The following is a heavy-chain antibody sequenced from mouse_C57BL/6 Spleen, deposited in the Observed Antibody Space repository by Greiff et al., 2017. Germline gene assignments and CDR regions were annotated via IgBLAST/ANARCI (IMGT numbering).Heavy chain of an antibody. CDR3: ARQRSNHWYFDV. J-gene: IGHJ1*03. D-gene: IGHD2-5*01. V-gene: IGHV5-6*01. CDR2: ISSGGSYT. Sequence: EVKLMESGGDLVKPGGSLKLSCAASGFTFSSYGMSWVRQTPDKRLEWVATISSGGSYTYYPDSVKGRFTISRDNAKNTLYLQMSSLKSEDTAMYYCARQRSNHWYFDVWGTGTTVTVSS. CDR1: GFTFSSYG.